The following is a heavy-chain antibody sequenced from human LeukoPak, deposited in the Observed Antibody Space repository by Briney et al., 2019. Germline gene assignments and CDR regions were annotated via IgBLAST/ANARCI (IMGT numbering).Heavy chain of an antibody. CDR3: ARQYYYGMDV. J-gene: IGHJ6*02. V-gene: IGHV3-30-3*01. CDR1: GFTFSSYA. Sequence: GGSLRLSCAASGFTFSSYAMHWVRQAPGKGLEWVAVISYDGSNKYYADSVKGRFTISRDNSKNTLYLQMNSLRAEDTAVYYCARQYYYGMDVWGQGTTITVSS. CDR2: ISYDGSNK.